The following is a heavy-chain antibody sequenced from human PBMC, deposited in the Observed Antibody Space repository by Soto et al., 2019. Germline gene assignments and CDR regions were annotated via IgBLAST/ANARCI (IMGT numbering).Heavy chain of an antibody. CDR1: GFTFTSYW. J-gene: IGHJ4*02. D-gene: IGHD2-2*01. Sequence: ESLEIYCKGSGFTFTSYWLAWVRQMPGKGLEWMGIIYPGDSDSSYSPSFQGQVTISADKSINTAYLHWSSLKASDTAIYYCAKHEGYCSTTTCSNFDYWGQGTLVTVSS. V-gene: IGHV5-51*01. CDR2: IYPGDSDS. CDR3: AKHEGYCSTTTCSNFDY.